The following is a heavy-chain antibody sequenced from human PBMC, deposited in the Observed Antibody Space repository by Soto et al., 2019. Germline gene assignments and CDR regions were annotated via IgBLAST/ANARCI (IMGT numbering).Heavy chain of an antibody. CDR3: AKGMGGEEVVVVDY. D-gene: IGHD3-22*01. J-gene: IGHJ4*02. Sequence: EVQLVESGGVVVQPGGSLRLSCAASGFTFDDYAMHWVRQAPGKGLEWVSLISWDGGSTYYADSVKGRFTISRDNSKNSLYLQMNSMRAEDTALYYCAKGMGGEEVVVVDYWGQGTLVTVSS. V-gene: IGHV3-43D*04. CDR1: GFTFDDYA. CDR2: ISWDGGST.